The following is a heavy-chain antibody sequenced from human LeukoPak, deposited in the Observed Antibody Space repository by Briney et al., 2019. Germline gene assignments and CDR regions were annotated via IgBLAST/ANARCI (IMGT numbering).Heavy chain of an antibody. CDR1: GYTFTSYS. D-gene: IGHD3-22*01. CDR3: ARWSYYDSSGYFVGAFDI. Sequence: ASVKVSCKASGYTFTSYSMHWVRQAPGQGLEWMGIINPNGGSTIYAQKFQGRVTMTRDTSTSTLYMEVSSLRSQDTAVYYCARWSYYDSSGYFVGAFDIWGQGTMVTVSS. V-gene: IGHV1-46*01. CDR2: INPNGGST. J-gene: IGHJ3*02.